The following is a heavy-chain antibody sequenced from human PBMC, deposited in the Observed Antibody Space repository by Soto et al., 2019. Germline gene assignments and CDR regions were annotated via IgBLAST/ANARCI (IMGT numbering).Heavy chain of an antibody. CDR3: ARVATSSSWPLYYYYGMDV. V-gene: IGHV4-4*07. CDR1: GGSISSYY. J-gene: IGHJ6*02. CDR2: IYTSGST. D-gene: IGHD6-13*01. Sequence: SETLSLTCTVSGGSISSYYWSWIRQPAGKGLEWIGRIYTSGSTNYNPSLKSRVTMSVDTSKNQFSLKLSSVTAADTAVYYCARVATSSSWPLYYYYGMDVWGQGTTVTV.